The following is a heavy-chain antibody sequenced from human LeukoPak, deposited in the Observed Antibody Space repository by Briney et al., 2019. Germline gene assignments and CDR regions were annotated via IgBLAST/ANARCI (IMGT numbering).Heavy chain of an antibody. CDR2: ISGDGSVT. V-gene: IGHV3-74*01. Sequence: GGSLRLSCSASGFTFSTHWMYWVRQAPGRELVWVSRISGDGSVTSYADSVKGRFTISRDNAKDTLYLQMTSLRVEDTAVYSCASLLTPYHGSGGGGMDVWGQGTMVTVSS. D-gene: IGHD3-10*01. CDR3: ASLLTPYHGSGGGGMDV. CDR1: GFTFSTHW. J-gene: IGHJ6*02.